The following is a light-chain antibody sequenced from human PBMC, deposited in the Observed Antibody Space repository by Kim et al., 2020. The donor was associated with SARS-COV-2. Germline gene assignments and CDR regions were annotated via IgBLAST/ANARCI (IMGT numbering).Light chain of an antibody. CDR1: ESVSTY. CDR3: QQRNNWLT. V-gene: IGKV3-11*01. CDR2: DAS. Sequence: SLAPGERAIRSCRATESVSTYLAWFQQKPGQAPRLLIYDASTRATDVPARFSGSGSGTDFTLTISSLEPEDFAVYYCQQRNNWLTFGGGTKVDIK. J-gene: IGKJ4*01.